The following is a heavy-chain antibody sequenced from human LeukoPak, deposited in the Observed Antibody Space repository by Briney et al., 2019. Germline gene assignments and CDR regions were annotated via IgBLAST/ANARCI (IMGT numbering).Heavy chain of an antibody. CDR3: ARDGQRYYDSSGYYLPPDY. D-gene: IGHD3-22*01. CDR2: IIPIFGTA. V-gene: IGHV1-69*13. CDR1: GYTFTSYG. J-gene: IGHJ4*02. Sequence: SVKVSCKASGYTFTSYGISWVRQAPGQGLEWMGGIIPIFGTANYAQKFQGRVTITADESTSTAYMELSSLRSEDTAVYYCARDGQRYYDSSGYYLPPDYWGQGTLVTVSS.